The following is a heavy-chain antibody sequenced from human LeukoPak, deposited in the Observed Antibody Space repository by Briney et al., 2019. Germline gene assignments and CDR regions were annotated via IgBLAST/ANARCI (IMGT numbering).Heavy chain of an antibody. V-gene: IGHV1-2*02. CDR1: GYTFTDYY. CDR3: ARDYVGDNWFDP. D-gene: IGHD3-16*01. J-gene: IGHJ5*02. CDR2: ISPNSGGT. Sequence: ASVKVSCKASGYTFTDYYMHWVRQAPGQGLEWIGWISPNSGGTNYAQKFQGRVTMTRDTSISTAYMELSRLRSDDTAVYYCARDYVGDNWFDPWGQGTLVTVSS.